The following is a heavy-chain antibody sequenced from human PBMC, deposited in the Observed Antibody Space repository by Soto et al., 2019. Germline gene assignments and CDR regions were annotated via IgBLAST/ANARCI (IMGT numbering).Heavy chain of an antibody. CDR2: IIPILGIA. V-gene: IGHV1-69*02. CDR1: GGTFSSYT. CDR3: AGWPRHYYYGSGSYPGYVDV. Sequence: QVQLVQSGAEVKKPGSSVKVSCKASGGTFSSYTISWVRQAPGQGLEWMGRIIPILGIANYAQKFQGRVTITADKPTSTAYRGRSSLRSEDTAVYYCAGWPRHYYYGSGSYPGYVDVWGQGTTVTVSS. D-gene: IGHD3-10*01. J-gene: IGHJ6*02.